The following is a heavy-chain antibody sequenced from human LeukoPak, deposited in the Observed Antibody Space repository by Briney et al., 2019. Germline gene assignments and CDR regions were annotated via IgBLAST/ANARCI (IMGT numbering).Heavy chain of an antibody. CDR3: AKVYWSYYYYMDV. CDR2: ISGSGGST. J-gene: IGHJ6*03. CDR1: EFTFSSYG. V-gene: IGHV3-23*01. D-gene: IGHD2-8*02. Sequence: GGSLRLSCAASEFTFSSYGMNWVRQAPGKGLEWVSVISGSGGSTYYADSVKGRFTISRDNSKNTLYLQMNSLRAEDTAVYYCAKVYWSYYYYMDVWGKGTTVTI.